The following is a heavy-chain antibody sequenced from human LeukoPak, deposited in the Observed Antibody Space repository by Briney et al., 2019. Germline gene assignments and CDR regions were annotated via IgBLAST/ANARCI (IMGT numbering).Heavy chain of an antibody. CDR2: ISSSGSTI. J-gene: IGHJ6*03. CDR1: GFTFSSYE. D-gene: IGHD6-13*01. CDR3: ASGFLAAAGTHYYYVDV. V-gene: IGHV3-48*03. Sequence: PGGSLRLSCAASGFTFSSYEMNWVRQAPGKGLEWVSYISSSGSTIYYADSVKGRFTISRDNAKNSLYLQMNSLRAEDTAVYYCASGFLAAAGTHYYYVDVWGKGTTVTISS.